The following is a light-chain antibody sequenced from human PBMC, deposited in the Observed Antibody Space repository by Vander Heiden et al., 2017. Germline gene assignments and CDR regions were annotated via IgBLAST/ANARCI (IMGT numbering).Light chain of an antibody. CDR3: SSYTSSSTWV. CDR1: RSDLGSYNR. CDR2: EVS. V-gene: IGLV2-18*02. J-gene: IGLJ3*02. Sequence: QSALTQPPSVSGSPGQSVTTPCPGTRSDLGSYNRVSWYQQPPGTAPKLVIYEVSHRPLGVPDRFSGSKSGNPASLTISGLQAEDEADYYCSSYTSSSTWVFGGGTKLTVL.